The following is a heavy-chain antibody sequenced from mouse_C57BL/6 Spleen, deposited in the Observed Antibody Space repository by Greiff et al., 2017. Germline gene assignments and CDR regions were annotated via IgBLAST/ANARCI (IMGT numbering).Heavy chain of an antibody. D-gene: IGHD2-2*01. V-gene: IGHV1-52*01. J-gene: IGHJ2*01. CDR3: ASSTMVTTNYLDY. CDR2: IDPSDSET. CDR1: GYTFTSYW. Sequence: VQLQQPGAELVRPGSSVKLSCKASGYTFTSYWMHWVKQRPIQGLEWIGNIDPSDSETHYNQKFKDKATLTVNKSSITAYMQLSSLTSEDSAVDYCASSTMVTTNYLDYWGQGTTLTVSS.